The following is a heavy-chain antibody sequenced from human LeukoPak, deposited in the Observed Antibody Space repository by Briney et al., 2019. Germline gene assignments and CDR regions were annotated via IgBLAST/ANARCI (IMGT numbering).Heavy chain of an antibody. D-gene: IGHD6-19*01. J-gene: IGHJ6*02. CDR1: GFTFSSYE. CDR3: ARDLSANMDV. Sequence: GGSLRLYCAASGFTFSSYEMNWVRQAPGKGLEWVSYISSSGSTIYYADSVKGRFTISRDNAKNSLYLQMNSLRAEDTAVYYCARDLSANMDVWGQGTTVTVSS. CDR2: ISSSGSTI. V-gene: IGHV3-48*03.